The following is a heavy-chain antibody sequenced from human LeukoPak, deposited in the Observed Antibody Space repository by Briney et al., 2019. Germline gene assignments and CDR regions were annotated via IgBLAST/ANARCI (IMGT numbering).Heavy chain of an antibody. Sequence: PGGSLRLSCAASGFTFSSYAMSWVRQAPGKGLEWVSGFSVNSNSAYYADSVKGRFTLSRDNPKNTLYLQMNSPRAEDTALYYCAKGVTSSVTPAYDFWGQGTLVTVSS. V-gene: IGHV3-23*01. CDR2: FSVNSNSA. CDR1: GFTFSSYA. CDR3: AKGVTSSVTPAYDF. D-gene: IGHD4-17*01. J-gene: IGHJ4*02.